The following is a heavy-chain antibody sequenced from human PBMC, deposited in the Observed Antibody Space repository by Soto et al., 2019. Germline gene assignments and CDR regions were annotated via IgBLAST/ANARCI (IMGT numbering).Heavy chain of an antibody. V-gene: IGHV1-2*02. CDR1: GYTFTGYY. J-gene: IGHJ6*02. D-gene: IGHD3-22*01. CDR3: ARGYYYDSSGYYYYGMDV. CDR2: INPNSGGT. Sequence: QVQLVQSGAEVKKPGASVKVSCKASGYTFTGYYMHWVRQAPGQGLEWMGWINPNSGGTNYAQKFQGRVTITADESTSTAYMELSSLRSEDTAVYYCARGYYYDSSGYYYYGMDVWGQGTTVTVSS.